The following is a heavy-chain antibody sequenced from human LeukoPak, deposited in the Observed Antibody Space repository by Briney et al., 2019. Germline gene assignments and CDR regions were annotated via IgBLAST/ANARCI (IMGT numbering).Heavy chain of an antibody. J-gene: IGHJ6*03. CDR1: GFTFSSYE. CDR2: ISGSGTTI. V-gene: IGHV3-48*03. D-gene: IGHD3-22*01. CDR3: ARASSSGYFYYYYYMDV. Sequence: GGSLRLSCAASGFTFSSYEMNCVRQAPGKGLEWISYISGSGTTIYYADSVKGRFTISRDNAKNSLYLQMSSLRAEDTAVYYCARASSSGYFYYYYYMDVWGKGTTVTISS.